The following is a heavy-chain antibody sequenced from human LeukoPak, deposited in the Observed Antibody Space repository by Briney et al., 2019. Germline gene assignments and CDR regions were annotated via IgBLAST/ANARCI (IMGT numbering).Heavy chain of an antibody. J-gene: IGHJ3*02. CDR1: GGSISSSSYY. V-gene: IGHV4-39*01. CDR3: ARRDTYYYDSSGYFAFDI. CDR2: IYYSGST. D-gene: IGHD3-22*01. Sequence: PSETLSLTCTVSGGSISSSSYYWGWIRQPPGKGLEWIGSIYYSGSTYYNPSLKSRVTISVDTSKHQFSLKLSSVTAADTAVYYCARRDTYYYDSSGYFAFDIWGQGTMVTVSA.